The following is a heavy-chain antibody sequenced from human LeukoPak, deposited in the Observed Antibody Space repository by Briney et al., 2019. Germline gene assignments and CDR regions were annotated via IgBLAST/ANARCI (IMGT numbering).Heavy chain of an antibody. Sequence: PSETLSLTCTVSGGSISSSSYYWGWIRQPPGKGLEWIGSIYYSGSTYYNPSLKSRVTISVDTSKNQFSLRLSSVTAADTAVYYCARDSGGNSLGAWGQGTMVTVSS. CDR2: IYYSGST. V-gene: IGHV4-39*07. CDR1: GGSISSSSYY. D-gene: IGHD4-23*01. CDR3: ARDSGGNSLGA. J-gene: IGHJ3*01.